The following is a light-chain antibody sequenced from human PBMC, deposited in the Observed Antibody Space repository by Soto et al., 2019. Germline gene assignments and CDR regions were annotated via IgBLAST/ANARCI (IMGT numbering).Light chain of an antibody. V-gene: IGKV1-39*01. CDR2: AAS. Sequence: DIQMTQSPSSLSASLLYIVTITCXASQSISSYLNWYQQKPGKAPKLLIYAASSLQSGVPSRFSGSGSGTDFTLTISSLQPEDFATYYCQQSYSTSWTFGQGTKVDIK. CDR3: QQSYSTSWT. CDR1: QSISSY. J-gene: IGKJ1*01.